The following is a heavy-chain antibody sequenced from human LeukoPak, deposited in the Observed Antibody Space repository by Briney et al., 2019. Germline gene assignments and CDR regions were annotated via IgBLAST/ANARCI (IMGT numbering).Heavy chain of an antibody. Sequence: SETLSLTCAVYGGSFSGYHWTWIRQSPGKGLEWIGDINPSGSTYYNPSLKSRLTISVDTSKNQFSLKLRSVTAADTAVYCCARGRHDITMIVVVMTSVSYYLDVWGKGTTVTVS. J-gene: IGHJ6*03. CDR2: INPSGST. V-gene: IGHV4-34*01. CDR1: GGSFSGYH. CDR3: ARGRHDITMIVVVMTSVSYYLDV. D-gene: IGHD3-22*01.